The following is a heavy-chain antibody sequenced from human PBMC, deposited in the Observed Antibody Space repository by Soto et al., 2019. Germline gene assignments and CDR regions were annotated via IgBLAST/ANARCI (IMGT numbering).Heavy chain of an antibody. D-gene: IGHD2-2*01. CDR3: ARVRCSSTSGDHYYYYGMDV. V-gene: IGHV3-11*06. J-gene: IGHJ6*02. Sequence: GSLRLSCAASGFTFSDYYMSWIRQAPGKGLEWVSYISSSSSYTNYADSVKGRFTISRDNAKNSLYLQMNSLRAEDTSVYYCARVRCSSTSGDHYYYYGMDVWGQGTTVTVSS. CDR1: GFTFSDYY. CDR2: ISSSSSYT.